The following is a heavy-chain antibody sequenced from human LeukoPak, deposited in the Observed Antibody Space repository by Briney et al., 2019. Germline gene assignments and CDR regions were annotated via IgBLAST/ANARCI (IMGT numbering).Heavy chain of an antibody. CDR1: GGSISSSRHY. D-gene: IGHD7-27*01. J-gene: IGHJ5*02. Sequence: TSETLSLTCSVSGGSISSSRHYWGWIRQPPGMGLEWIGSIHYSGSTYYNPSLNSRVTISVDTSMDHFSLKLSSVTAADPAVYYCARALGISEWFDPWGQGTLVTVSS. CDR3: ARALGISEWFDP. CDR2: IHYSGST. V-gene: IGHV4-39*02.